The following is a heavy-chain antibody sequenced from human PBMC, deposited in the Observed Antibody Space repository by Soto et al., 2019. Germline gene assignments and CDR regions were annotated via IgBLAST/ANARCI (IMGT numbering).Heavy chain of an antibody. CDR3: ARDSSEPATNFYFDY. CDR2: INLSGCSP. Sequence: SXKVSCKTSGYRXTNYNIHLVRQAPGQGLEWMGMINLSGCSPDHPQKLQGRLTMHRDASGRRVYMELSSTSSEDAAVYFCARDSSEPATNFYFDYWGQGSLVTVSS. CDR1: GYRXTNYN. J-gene: IGHJ4*02. V-gene: IGHV1-46*01. D-gene: IGHD3-3*01.